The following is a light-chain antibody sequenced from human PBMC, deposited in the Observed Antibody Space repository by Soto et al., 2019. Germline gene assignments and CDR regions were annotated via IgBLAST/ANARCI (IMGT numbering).Light chain of an antibody. V-gene: IGKV1-33*01. CDR1: QDINNY. CDR3: KQYDNPPFT. J-gene: IGKJ3*01. CDR2: DAS. Sequence: DIQMTQSPSSLSASVGDRVTIACQASQDINNYLNWYQQKPGKAPKLLIYDASNLETGVPSRFSGSGSGTDFTFTISSLHPEDIETYYCKQYDNPPFTFGPGTKVDIK.